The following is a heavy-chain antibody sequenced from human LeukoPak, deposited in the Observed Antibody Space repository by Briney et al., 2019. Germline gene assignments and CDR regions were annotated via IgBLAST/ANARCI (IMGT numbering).Heavy chain of an antibody. V-gene: IGHV3-23*01. Sequence: HAGGTLRLSCAASGFSFSKYDMDWVRQSPGKGLEWVSVISGSGDVSLYADSVKGRFTISRDNARNTLYLQMNGLRAEDTAVYYCAKGHAEYVWGGDYRNRCLDPWGQGTLVTVSS. D-gene: IGHD3-10*01. CDR2: ISGSGDVS. CDR3: AKGHAEYVWGGDYRNRCLDP. CDR1: GFSFSKYD. J-gene: IGHJ5*02.